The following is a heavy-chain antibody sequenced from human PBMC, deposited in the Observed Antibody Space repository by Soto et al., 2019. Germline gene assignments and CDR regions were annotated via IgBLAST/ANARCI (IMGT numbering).Heavy chain of an antibody. Sequence: SETLSLTCTVSGASITSYYWSWIRQSSGKGLEWIGYIHYSGSTNYNPSLESRVTMSIDTSESQFSLSLRSVTAADTAVYYCARLDYYYYLDVWGKGTAVTVSS. CDR1: GASITSYY. V-gene: IGHV4-59*08. CDR2: IHYSGST. CDR3: ARLDYYYYLDV. J-gene: IGHJ6*03.